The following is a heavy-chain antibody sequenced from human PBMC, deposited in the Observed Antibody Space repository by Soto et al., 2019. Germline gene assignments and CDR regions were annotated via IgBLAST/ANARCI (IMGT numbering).Heavy chain of an antibody. CDR1: GGTFSSYT. J-gene: IGHJ6*02. CDR3: ARENNTYYDILTGYYYYGMDV. CDR2: IIPILGIA. V-gene: IGHV1-69*08. D-gene: IGHD3-9*01. Sequence: QVQLVQSGAEVKKPGSSVKVSCKASGGTFSSYTISWVRQAPGQGLEWMGRIIPILGIANYAQKFQGRVTITADKSTXXAXMVXSSLRSEDTAVYYCARENNTYYDILTGYYYYGMDVWGQGTTVTVSS.